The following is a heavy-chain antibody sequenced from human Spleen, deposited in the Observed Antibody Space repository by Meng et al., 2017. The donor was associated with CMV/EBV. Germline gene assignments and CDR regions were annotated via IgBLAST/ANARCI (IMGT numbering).Heavy chain of an antibody. CDR1: FNSYY. Sequence: FNSYYMHWVRQAPGPGLEWMGWIKPNSGVTNYAQKFQNRVTMTRDTSITTAYMELSSLRSDDTAVYYCARGPLYCSSPNCYSNWFDPWGQGTLVTVSS. CDR3: ARGPLYCSSPNCYSNWFDP. D-gene: IGHD2-2*01. CDR2: IKPNSGVT. J-gene: IGHJ5*02. V-gene: IGHV1-2*02.